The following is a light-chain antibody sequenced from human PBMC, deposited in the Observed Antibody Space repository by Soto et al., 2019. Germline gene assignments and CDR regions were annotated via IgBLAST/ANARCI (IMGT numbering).Light chain of an antibody. CDR2: GAS. CDR3: QQYNDWPPYT. CDR1: LTVTGA. Sequence: EILMTQSPATLSVSPGERATLSCRASLTVTGALAWYQQKPGQAPRLLIYGASTRASGIPDRFSGSGSGTEFTLTISSLQSEDFAVYYCQQYNDWPPYTFGQGTNVEIK. J-gene: IGKJ2*01. V-gene: IGKV3-15*01.